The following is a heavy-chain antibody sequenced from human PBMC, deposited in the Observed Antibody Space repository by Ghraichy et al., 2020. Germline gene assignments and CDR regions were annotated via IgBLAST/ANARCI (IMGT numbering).Heavy chain of an antibody. V-gene: IGHV3-23*01. CDR2: ISGGGGNT. D-gene: IGHD3-10*01. CDR3: GFSYYYGSQSFPYYYYGMDV. J-gene: IGHJ6*02. CDR1: RFTFSSFV. Sequence: LSLTCAASRFTFSSFVMTWVRQAPGKGLEWVSGISGGGGNTYYADSVKGRFTISRDNSKNTLYLQMNSLRAEDTAIYYCGFSYYYGSQSFPYYYYGMDVWGQGTTVTVSS.